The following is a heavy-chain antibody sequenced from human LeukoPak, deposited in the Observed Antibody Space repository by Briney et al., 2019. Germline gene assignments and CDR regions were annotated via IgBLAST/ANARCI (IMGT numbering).Heavy chain of an antibody. D-gene: IGHD3-9*01. J-gene: IGHJ6*02. Sequence: GASVKVSCKASGYTFTGYYMHWVRQAPGQGLEWMGWINPNSGGTNYAQKFQGRVTMTRDTSISTAYMELRSLRSDDTAVYYCAREPGDTLTGYSEYYYYYGMDVWGQGTTVTVSS. V-gene: IGHV1-2*02. CDR1: GYTFTGYY. CDR3: AREPGDTLTGYSEYYYYYGMDV. CDR2: INPNSGGT.